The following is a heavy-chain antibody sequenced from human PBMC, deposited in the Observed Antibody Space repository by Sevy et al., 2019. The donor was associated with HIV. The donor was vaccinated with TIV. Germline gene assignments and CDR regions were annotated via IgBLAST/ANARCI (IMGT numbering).Heavy chain of an antibody. J-gene: IGHJ4*02. D-gene: IGHD2-21*02. CDR3: AKTLQKLPFHPHYFDY. V-gene: IGHV3-23*01. CDR1: GFTLGSYT. Sequence: GGSLRLSRAASGFTLGSYTMNWVRQAPGKGLEWVASISATGASTYYADSVKGRFTISRDVSKGILYLQMNSLTAEDTAIFYCAKTLQKLPFHPHYFDYWGQGTLVTVSS. CDR2: ISATGAST.